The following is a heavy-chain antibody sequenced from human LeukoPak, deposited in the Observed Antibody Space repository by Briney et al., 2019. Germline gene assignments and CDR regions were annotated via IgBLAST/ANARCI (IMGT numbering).Heavy chain of an antibody. Sequence: PGTSLRLSCAASGFTFSSYGMHWVRQAPGKGLEWVAVISYDGSNKYYADSVKGRFTISRDNSKNTLYLQMNSLRAEDTAVYYCAKSGVVRGVGHFDYWGQGTLVTVSS. CDR1: GFTFSSYG. CDR3: AKSGVVRGVGHFDY. J-gene: IGHJ4*02. D-gene: IGHD3-10*01. V-gene: IGHV3-30*18. CDR2: ISYDGSNK.